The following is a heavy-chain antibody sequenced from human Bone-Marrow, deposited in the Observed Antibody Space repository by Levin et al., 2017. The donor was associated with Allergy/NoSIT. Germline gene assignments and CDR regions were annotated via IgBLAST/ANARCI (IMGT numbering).Heavy chain of an antibody. Sequence: GGSLRLSCVASGFTVGNNYMSWVRQAPGKGLEWVSVIYSGGSTYYADSVKGRFTISRDSSKNILFLQMNSLTAEDTAVYYCAGYTAKDYWGRGTLVTVSS. D-gene: IGHD5-18*01. CDR2: IYSGGST. CDR1: GFTVGNNY. V-gene: IGHV3-53*01. J-gene: IGHJ4*02. CDR3: AGYTAKDY.